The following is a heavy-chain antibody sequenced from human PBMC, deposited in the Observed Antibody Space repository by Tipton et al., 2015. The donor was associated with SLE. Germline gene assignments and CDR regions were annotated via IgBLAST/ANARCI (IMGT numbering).Heavy chain of an antibody. J-gene: IGHJ5*02. Sequence: TLSLTCAVHDGSLSNYYWSWFRRPPGRGLEWIGEITRRGKTNYNPSLKSRVTISVDTSKNQFSLNLRSVTAADRAVYYCARGGTGDGRNPFDPWGQGTLVTVSS. V-gene: IGHV4-34*01. CDR1: DGSLSNYY. D-gene: IGHD4-23*01. CDR2: ITRRGKT. CDR3: ARGGTGDGRNPFDP.